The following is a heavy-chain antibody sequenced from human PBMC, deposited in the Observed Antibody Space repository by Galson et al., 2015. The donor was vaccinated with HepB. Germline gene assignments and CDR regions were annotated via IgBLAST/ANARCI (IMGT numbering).Heavy chain of an antibody. CDR2: ISRSGSKT. Sequence: SLRLSCAGSGFTFSTYAMNWVRQAPGKGLEWVSGISRSGSKTYYADSVKGRFTVSRDNSRSTLYLQMHGLRIEDTAVYYCAKGGYCTNTSCPIFDHWGQGTLATVSS. CDR3: AKGGYCTNTSCPIFDH. CDR1: GFTFSTYA. J-gene: IGHJ4*02. D-gene: IGHD2-8*01. V-gene: IGHV3-23*01.